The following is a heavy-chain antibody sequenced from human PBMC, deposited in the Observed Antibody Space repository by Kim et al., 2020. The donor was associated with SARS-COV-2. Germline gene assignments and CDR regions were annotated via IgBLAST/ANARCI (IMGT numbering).Heavy chain of an antibody. J-gene: IGHJ4*02. D-gene: IGHD5-12*01. CDR1: GGSISSYY. Sequence: SETLSLTCTVSGGSISSYYWSWIRQPPGKGLEWIGYIYYSGSTNYNPSLKSRVTISVDTSKNQFSLKLSSVTAADTAVYYCARGFQGYSGYGTFDYWGQGTLVTVSS. CDR3: ARGFQGYSGYGTFDY. CDR2: IYYSGST. V-gene: IGHV4-59*01.